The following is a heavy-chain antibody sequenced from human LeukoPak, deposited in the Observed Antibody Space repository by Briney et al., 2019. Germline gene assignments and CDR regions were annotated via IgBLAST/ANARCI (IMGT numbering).Heavy chain of an antibody. CDR1: GFTFDDYA. D-gene: IGHD1-26*01. V-gene: IGHV3-9*01. J-gene: IGHJ4*02. CDR2: ISWNSGSI. Sequence: GRSLRLSCAASGFTFDDYAMHWVRQAPGKGLEWVSGISWNSGSIGYADSVKGRFTISRDSAKNSLYLQMNSLRAEDTALYYCAKAKVGATRGLDYWGQGTLVTVSS. CDR3: AKAKVGATRGLDY.